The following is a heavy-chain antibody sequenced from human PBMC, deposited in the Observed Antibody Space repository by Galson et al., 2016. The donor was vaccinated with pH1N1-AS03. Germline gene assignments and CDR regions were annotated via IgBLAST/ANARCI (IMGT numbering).Heavy chain of an antibody. CDR1: GCIFTGFY. CDR3: ARDPRGPCTSATCPTTYYFGMDV. Sequence: QSGAEVKKPGESLKVSCKASGCIFTGFYVHWVRQAPGQGLEWMGWINTDSGVTNYAQKFEAWVTMTRDTSVSTAYMKLYGLKSDDTAVYYCARDPRGPCTSATCPTTYYFGMDVWGQGTTVIVSS. CDR2: INTDSGVT. V-gene: IGHV1-2*04. D-gene: IGHD2-2*01. J-gene: IGHJ6*02.